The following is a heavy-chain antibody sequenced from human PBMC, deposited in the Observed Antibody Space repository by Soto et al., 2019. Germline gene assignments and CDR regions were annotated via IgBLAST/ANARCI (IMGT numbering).Heavy chain of an antibody. Sequence: TSETLSLTCAVYGGSFSGCYWSWIRQPPGQGLEWIGEINHSGSTNYNPSLKSRVTISVDTSKNQFSLKLSPVTAADTAVYYCAGAPGVAAAGDTPQDYYGMDVWGQGTTVTVSS. J-gene: IGHJ6*02. V-gene: IGHV4-34*01. CDR1: GGSFSGCY. CDR2: INHSGST. CDR3: AGAPGVAAAGDTPQDYYGMDV. D-gene: IGHD6-13*01.